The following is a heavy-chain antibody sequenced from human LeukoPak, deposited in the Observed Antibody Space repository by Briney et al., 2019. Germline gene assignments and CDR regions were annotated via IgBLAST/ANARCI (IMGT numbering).Heavy chain of an antibody. J-gene: IGHJ4*02. Sequence: INHSGSTNYNPSLKSRVTISVDTSKNQFSLKLSSVTAADTAVYYCARTLKWFGDYKGYFDYWGQGTLVTVSS. CDR3: ARTLKWFGDYKGYFDY. V-gene: IGHV4-34*01. CDR2: INHSGST. D-gene: IGHD3-10*01.